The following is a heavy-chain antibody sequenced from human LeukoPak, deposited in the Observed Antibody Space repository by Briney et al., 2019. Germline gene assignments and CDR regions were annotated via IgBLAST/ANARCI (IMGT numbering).Heavy chain of an antibody. CDR2: INSDGSST. CDR3: ASDPVAGIFDY. J-gene: IGHJ4*02. Sequence: GGSLRLSCAASRFSFSNYWMCWVRQAPGKGLVWVSRINSDGSSTSYADSVKGRFTISRDNAKNTLYLQMNSLRAEDTAVYYCASDPVAGIFDYWGQGTLVTVSS. D-gene: IGHD6-19*01. V-gene: IGHV3-74*01. CDR1: RFSFSNYW.